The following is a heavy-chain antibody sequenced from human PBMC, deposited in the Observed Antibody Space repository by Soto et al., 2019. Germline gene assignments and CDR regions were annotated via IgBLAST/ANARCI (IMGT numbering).Heavy chain of an antibody. J-gene: IGHJ4*02. CDR3: ARYYSSTLSNPFDY. CDR2: IYSVGNR. D-gene: IGHD3-10*01. Sequence: GGSLRLSCAVSGFTVSNNYMSWVRQAPGKGPEWVAVIYSVGNRYYADSVKGRFSVSRDSAKNTLYLQMDNLRAEDTAVYYCARYYSSTLSNPFDYWGQGTWVTASS. V-gene: IGHV3-53*01. CDR1: GFTVSNNY.